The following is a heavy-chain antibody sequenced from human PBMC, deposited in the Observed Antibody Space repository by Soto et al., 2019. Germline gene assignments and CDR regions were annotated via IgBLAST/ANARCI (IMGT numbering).Heavy chain of an antibody. Sequence: QVQLQASGPGLVKPSETLSLSCTVSGGSFTGYHWSWMRQTPGRGLEWFGHIYYSGSSGSTFYHPSLRSRVTISVDMSKNHFSLALSSVTAADTAVYYCARHRGPASSSVLDSWGQGTLVTVSS. CDR2: IYYSGSSGST. CDR3: ARHRGPASSSVLDS. D-gene: IGHD6-6*01. V-gene: IGHV4-59*08. CDR1: GGSFTGYH. J-gene: IGHJ4*02.